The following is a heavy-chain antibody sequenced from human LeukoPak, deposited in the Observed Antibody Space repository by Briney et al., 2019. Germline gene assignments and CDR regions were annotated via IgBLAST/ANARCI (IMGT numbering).Heavy chain of an antibody. D-gene: IGHD6-13*01. CDR1: GFPFSSYE. J-gene: IGHJ4*02. V-gene: IGHV3-48*03. CDR2: IDSSGITI. CDR3: ANPTSSSWYYFDY. Sequence: PGGSLRLSCAGSGFPFSSYEMNWLRQAPGKGLEWVSHIDSSGITIYYGDSVKGRFTISRDNSKHTLYLQMNSLGAEDTAVYYCANPTSSSWYYFDYWGQGTLVTVSS.